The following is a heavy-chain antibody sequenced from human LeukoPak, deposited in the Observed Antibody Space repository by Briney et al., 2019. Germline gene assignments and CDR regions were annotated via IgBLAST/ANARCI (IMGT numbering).Heavy chain of an antibody. CDR1: GFTFNDYW. Sequence: GGSLRLSCAASGFTFNDYWMSWVRQPIVKALEWVANIKHDGSERHYIGSVMGRFIISRDNAENSLDLQMNSLRVDDTAVYYCVRDYGGDSWWDYWGHGTLVAVSS. CDR2: IKHDGSER. CDR3: VRDYGGDSWWDY. J-gene: IGHJ4*01. V-gene: IGHV3-7*01. D-gene: IGHD4-23*01.